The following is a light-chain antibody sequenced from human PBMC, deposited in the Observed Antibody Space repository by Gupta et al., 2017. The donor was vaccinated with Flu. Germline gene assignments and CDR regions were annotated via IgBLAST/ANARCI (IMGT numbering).Light chain of an antibody. V-gene: IGKV3-15*01. CDR1: QNVNSN. CDR3: QHCNVWPPLT. Sequence: EIVLTQSPATLSVSPGERVSLSCRASQNVNSNLAWSQQIPGQPPRLLIYGASTRAAGVPARFSRTGSGTDFTLTVSSLQSEDSTVYFCQHCNVWPPLTFGGGTKVQI. CDR2: GAS. J-gene: IGKJ4*01.